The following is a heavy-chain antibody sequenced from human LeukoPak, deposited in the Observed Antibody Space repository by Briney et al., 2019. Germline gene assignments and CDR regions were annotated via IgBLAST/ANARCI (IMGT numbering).Heavy chain of an antibody. Sequence: GGSLRLSCTASGFTFSGTWMTWVRQAPGKGLEWVANIREDGTEKNYVDSVKGRFTISRDNAKNSLFLQMSNLRDDDTAIYYCARDRGPGRNWFDPWGQGTLVTVSS. J-gene: IGHJ5*02. CDR3: ARDRGPGRNWFDP. V-gene: IGHV3-7*01. CDR1: GFTFSGTW. CDR2: IREDGTEK.